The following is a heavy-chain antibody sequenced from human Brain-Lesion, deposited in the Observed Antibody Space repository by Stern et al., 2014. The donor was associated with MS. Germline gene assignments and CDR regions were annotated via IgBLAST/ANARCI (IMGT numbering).Heavy chain of an antibody. V-gene: IGHV3-74*02. D-gene: IGHD3-10*01. Sequence: VQLGQSGGGLVKPGGSLRVSCAASGFTFSNYWMHWVRQAPGKGLVWVSRVNNDGRRTSYADSVKGRFTMSRDNAKNTLYLQMNSLRVEDTAIYYCARGERWFDSWGQGTLVTVSS. CDR3: ARGERWFDS. J-gene: IGHJ5*01. CDR2: VNNDGRRT. CDR1: GFTFSNYW.